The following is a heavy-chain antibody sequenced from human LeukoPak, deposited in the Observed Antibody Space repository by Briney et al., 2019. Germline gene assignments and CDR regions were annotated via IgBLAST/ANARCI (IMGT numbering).Heavy chain of an antibody. CDR3: ARVQNYYDSSGYHFYAFDI. J-gene: IGHJ3*02. CDR2: IYPGDSNT. CDR1: GYSFPIYW. D-gene: IGHD3-22*01. Sequence: GESLKISCKGSGYSFPIYWIGWVRQMPGKGLEWMGIIYPGDSNTRYSPSFRDPVTISADKSISTAYLQWSSLKASDTAMYYCARVQNYYDSSGYHFYAFDIWGQGTLVTVSS. V-gene: IGHV5-51*01.